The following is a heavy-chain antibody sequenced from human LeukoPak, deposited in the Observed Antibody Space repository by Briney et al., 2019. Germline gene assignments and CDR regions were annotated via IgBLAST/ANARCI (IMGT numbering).Heavy chain of an antibody. Sequence: GASVKVSCKASGYTFTGYYMHWVRQAPGQGLGWMGWINPNSGGTNYAQKFQGRVTMTRDTSISTAYMELSRLRSDDTAVYYCAVLGSYYYYGMDVWGQGTTVTVSS. V-gene: IGHV1-2*02. CDR2: INPNSGGT. CDR3: AVLGSYYYYGMDV. J-gene: IGHJ6*02. D-gene: IGHD1-26*01. CDR1: GYTFTGYY.